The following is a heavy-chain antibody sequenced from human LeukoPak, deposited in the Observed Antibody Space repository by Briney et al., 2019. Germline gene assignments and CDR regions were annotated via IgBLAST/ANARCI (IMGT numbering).Heavy chain of an antibody. V-gene: IGHV4-34*01. CDR3: ARHVSYHAFHYFDY. CDR2: INHSGST. Sequence: PSETLSLTCAVYGGSFSGYYWSWIRQPPGKGLEWIGEINHSGSTNYNPSLKSRVTISVDTSKNQFSLKLSSVTAADTAVYYCARHVSYHAFHYFDYWGQGTLVTVSS. CDR1: GGSFSGYY. D-gene: IGHD1-26*01. J-gene: IGHJ4*02.